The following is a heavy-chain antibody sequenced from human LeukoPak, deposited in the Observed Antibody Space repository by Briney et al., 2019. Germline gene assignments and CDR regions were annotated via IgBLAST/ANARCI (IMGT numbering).Heavy chain of an antibody. Sequence: SVKVSCTVSGGTFSSYAISWVRQAPGQGLEWMGGIIPIFGTANYAQKFQGRVTITTDESTSTAYMELSSLRSEDTAVYYCASGPITIFGVVTPMDVWGKGTTVTVSS. CDR2: IIPIFGTA. J-gene: IGHJ6*03. CDR1: GGTFSSYA. D-gene: IGHD3-3*01. V-gene: IGHV1-69*05. CDR3: ASGPITIFGVVTPMDV.